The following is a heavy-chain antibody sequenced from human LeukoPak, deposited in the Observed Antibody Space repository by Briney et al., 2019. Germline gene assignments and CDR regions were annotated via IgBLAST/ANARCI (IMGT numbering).Heavy chain of an antibody. CDR3: AKDRSSHDAFDI. CDR1: GFTFSSYG. CDR2: ISYDGSNK. V-gene: IGHV3-30*18. J-gene: IGHJ3*02. Sequence: PGGSLRLSCAASGFTFSSYGMHWVRQAPGKGLEWVAVISYDGSNKYYADSVKGRFTISRDNSKNTLYLQMNSLRAEDTAVYYCAKDRSSHDAFDIWGQGTMVTVSS.